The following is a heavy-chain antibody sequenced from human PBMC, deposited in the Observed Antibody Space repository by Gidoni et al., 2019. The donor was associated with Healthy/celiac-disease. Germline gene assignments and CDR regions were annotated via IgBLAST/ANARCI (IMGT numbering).Heavy chain of an antibody. CDR1: GFTFSSDA. J-gene: IGHJ4*02. Sequence: EVQLLESGGGVVQPGGSLRLSCSASGFTFSSDAISWVRQAPGKGLEGVSAISGSGGSTYYADYVKSRFTISRDNAKNTQYLQMNSLRAEDTAVYYCAKEQKNYYDSSGYYGPPFDYWGQGTLVTVSS. CDR2: ISGSGGST. CDR3: AKEQKNYYDSSGYYGPPFDY. V-gene: IGHV3-23*01. D-gene: IGHD3-22*01.